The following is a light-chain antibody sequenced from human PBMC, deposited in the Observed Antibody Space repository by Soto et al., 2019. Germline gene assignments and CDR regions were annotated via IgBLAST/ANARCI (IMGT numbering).Light chain of an antibody. CDR3: ATWDDGLSAYV. J-gene: IGLJ1*01. CDR1: SSDVGDYKY. V-gene: IGLV2-8*01. CDR2: EVS. Sequence: QSALTQPPSASGSPGQSVTISCTGSSSDVGDYKYVSWYQQHPGKVPKLIIYEVSLRPSGVPDRFSGSKSGNTASLTVSGLQAEDEADYYCATWDDGLSAYVFGTGTKLTVL.